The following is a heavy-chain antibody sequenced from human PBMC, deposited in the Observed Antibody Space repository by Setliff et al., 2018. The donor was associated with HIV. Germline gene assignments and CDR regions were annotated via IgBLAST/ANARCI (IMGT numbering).Heavy chain of an antibody. J-gene: IGHJ4*02. D-gene: IGHD6-13*01. CDR1: GGSISFGCYY. V-gene: IGHV4-61*02. CDR3: AREECTSWPRVHY. Sequence: SETLSLTCTVSGGSISFGCYYWSWIRQPAGKGLEWIGRMHTSGGTSYNPSLKSRVTISTDTSKNQFSLELTSVIAADTAVYYCAREECTSWPRVHYWGQGALVTVSS. CDR2: MHTSGGT.